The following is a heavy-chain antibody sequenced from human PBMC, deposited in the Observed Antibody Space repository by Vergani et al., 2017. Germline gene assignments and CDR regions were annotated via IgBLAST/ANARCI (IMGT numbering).Heavy chain of an antibody. CDR2: IYSGGST. Sequence: EVQLVESGGGLVQPGGSLRLSCAASGFTVSSNYMSWVRQAPGKGLEWVSVIYSGGSTYYADSVKGRFTISRDNAKNSLYLQMNSLRAEDTAVYYCVADQGSPAVLIWYFDLWGRGTLVTVSS. CDR1: GFTVSSNY. J-gene: IGHJ2*01. D-gene: IGHD2-2*01. V-gene: IGHV3-66*01. CDR3: VADQGSPAVLIWYFDL.